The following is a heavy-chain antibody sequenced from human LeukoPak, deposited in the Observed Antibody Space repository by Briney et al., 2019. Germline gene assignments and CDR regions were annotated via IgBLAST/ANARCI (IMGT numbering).Heavy chain of an antibody. CDR3: AKFHCGGDCYPIDY. CDR2: ISGSGGST. CDR1: GFTFSSYA. J-gene: IGHJ4*02. V-gene: IGHV3-23*01. Sequence: GGSLRLSCAASGFTFSSYAMSWVRQAPGKGLEWVSAISGSGGSTYYADSVKGRFTISRDNSKNTLYPQMNSLRAEDTAVYYCAKFHCGGDCYPIDYWGQGTLVTVSS. D-gene: IGHD2-21*02.